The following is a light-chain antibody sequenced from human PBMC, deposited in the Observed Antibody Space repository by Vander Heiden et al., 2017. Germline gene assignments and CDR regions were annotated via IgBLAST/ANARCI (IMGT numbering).Light chain of an antibody. CDR3: FSVGGKKGV. J-gene: IGLJ1*01. V-gene: IGLV3-27*01. Sequence: SYELTQPSSVSVSPGQTVRITCSGDVLSKDYARWFQQKPGQAPLLVIYKDDERAAGIPERFSGSRSGTTVTLIISGAHMDDEADYYCFSVGGKKGVFGAGTKVTVL. CDR2: KDD. CDR1: VLSKDY.